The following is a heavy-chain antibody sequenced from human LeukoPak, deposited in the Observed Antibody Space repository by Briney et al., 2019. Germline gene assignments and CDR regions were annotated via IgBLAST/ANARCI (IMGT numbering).Heavy chain of an antibody. CDR1: GFTFSSYW. V-gene: IGHV3-7*01. CDR2: IKQDGSEK. Sequence: GGSLRLSCAASGFTFSSYWMGWVRQAPGKGLEWVANIKQDGSEKYYLDSVKGRFTISRDNAKNSLYLQMNSLRAEDTAVYYCARVGDYDFWSGYYRAVTFDYWGQGTLVTVSS. J-gene: IGHJ4*02. D-gene: IGHD3-3*01. CDR3: ARVGDYDFWSGYYRAVTFDY.